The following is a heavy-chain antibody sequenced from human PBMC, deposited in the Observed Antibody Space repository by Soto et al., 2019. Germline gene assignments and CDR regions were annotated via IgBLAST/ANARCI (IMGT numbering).Heavy chain of an antibody. Sequence: QVQLQESGPGLVKPSQTLSLTCTVSGGSISSGGYYWSWIRQHPGKGLEWIGYIYYTGSTYYNPSLKSRVTISVDTSKSQCSLKLSSVTAADTAVYYCAREYMVRGVMGAFDIWGPGTMVTVSS. CDR1: GGSISSGGYY. CDR3: AREYMVRGVMGAFDI. J-gene: IGHJ3*02. CDR2: IYYTGST. V-gene: IGHV4-31*03. D-gene: IGHD3-10*01.